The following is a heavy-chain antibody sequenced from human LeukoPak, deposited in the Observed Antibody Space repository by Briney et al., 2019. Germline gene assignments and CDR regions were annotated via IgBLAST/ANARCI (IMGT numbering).Heavy chain of an antibody. V-gene: IGHV4-39*01. J-gene: IGHJ4*02. D-gene: IGHD6-13*01. CDR1: GGSISSSSYY. CDR2: IYYSGST. CDR3: ARSYWDSSNFDY. Sequence: SETLSLTCTVSGGSISSSSYYWGWIRQPPGKGLEWIGSIYYSGSTYYNPSLKSRVTISVDTSKNQFSLKLSSETAADTAVYYCARSYWDSSNFDYWGQGTLVTVSS.